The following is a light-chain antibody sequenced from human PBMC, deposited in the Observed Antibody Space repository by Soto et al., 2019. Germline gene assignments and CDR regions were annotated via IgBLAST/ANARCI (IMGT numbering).Light chain of an antibody. Sequence: QSVLTQSPSASASLGASVKLTSTLSSGHSSYAIAWHQQQPEKGPRYLMKLNSDGSHSKGDGIPDRFSGSSSGAERYLTISSLQSEDEADYYCQTWGTGTRGVFGGGTKLTVL. CDR3: QTWGTGTRGV. CDR1: SGHSSYA. J-gene: IGLJ3*02. CDR2: LNSDGSH. V-gene: IGLV4-69*01.